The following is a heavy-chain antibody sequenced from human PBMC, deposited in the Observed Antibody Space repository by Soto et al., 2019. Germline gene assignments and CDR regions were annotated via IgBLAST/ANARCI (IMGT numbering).Heavy chain of an antibody. V-gene: IGHV3-74*01. CDR2: INSDGSST. Sequence: GGSLRLSCAASGFTFSSYWMHWVRQAPGKGLVWVSRINSDGSSTSYADSVKGRFTISRDNAKNTLYLQMNSLRAEDTAVYYCARDLGDYGDFYYYYYYMDVWGKGTTVTVSS. CDR1: GFTFSSYW. J-gene: IGHJ6*03. D-gene: IGHD4-17*01. CDR3: ARDLGDYGDFYYYYYYMDV.